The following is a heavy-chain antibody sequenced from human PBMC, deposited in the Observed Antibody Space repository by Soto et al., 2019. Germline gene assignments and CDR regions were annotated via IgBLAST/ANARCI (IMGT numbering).Heavy chain of an antibody. V-gene: IGHV1-18*04. CDR3: ASGAEDYGDSNWFDP. CDR2: ISAYNGNT. D-gene: IGHD4-17*01. Sequence: QVQLVQSGAEVKKPGASVKVSCKASGYTFTSYGISWVRQAPGQGLEWMGWISAYNGNTNYAQKLQGRVTMTTDTSTSTAYMELRSLTSDDTAVYYCASGAEDYGDSNWFDPWGHGTLVTVSS. J-gene: IGHJ5*02. CDR1: GYTFTSYG.